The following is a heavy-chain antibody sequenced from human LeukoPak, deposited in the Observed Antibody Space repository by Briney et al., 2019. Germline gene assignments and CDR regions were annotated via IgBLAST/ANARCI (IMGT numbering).Heavy chain of an antibody. J-gene: IGHJ4*02. D-gene: IGHD3-3*01. Sequence: GASVKASCKASGYTFTGYYMHWVRQAPGQGLEWMGWINTNSGGTNYAQKFQGRVTMTRDTSISTAYMELSRLRSDDTAVYYCARDWNPDSVTWSGYYTPYFDYWGQGTLVTVSS. CDR2: INTNSGGT. CDR3: ARDWNPDSVTWSGYYTPYFDY. CDR1: GYTFTGYY. V-gene: IGHV1-2*02.